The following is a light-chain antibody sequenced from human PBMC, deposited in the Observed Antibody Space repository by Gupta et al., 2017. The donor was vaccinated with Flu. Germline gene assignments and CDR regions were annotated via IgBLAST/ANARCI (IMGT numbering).Light chain of an antibody. Sequence: QSVLTQAPSVSAAPGQKVTISCSGSTSKLGNNYVSWYQQFPGTAPKLLIYENNKRPSGVPDRFSGSKSGTTATLGITGLQTGDEADYYCGTWDSSLSAVVFGGGTKLTVL. CDR2: ENN. J-gene: IGLJ2*01. CDR1: TSKLGNNY. CDR3: GTWDSSLSAVV. V-gene: IGLV1-51*02.